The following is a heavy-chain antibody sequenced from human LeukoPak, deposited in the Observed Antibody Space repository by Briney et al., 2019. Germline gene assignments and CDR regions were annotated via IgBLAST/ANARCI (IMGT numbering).Heavy chain of an antibody. V-gene: IGHV3-74*01. Sequence: PGGSLRLSCVVSGFTLSSYAMSWVRQAPGKGLVWVSRINADGSTTSYADSVRGRFTISRDNAKNSLYLQMNSLRAEDTAVYYCARVTTSRLCDYWGQGTLVTVSS. J-gene: IGHJ4*02. CDR3: ARVTTSRLCDY. D-gene: IGHD4-17*01. CDR2: INADGSTT. CDR1: GFTLSSYA.